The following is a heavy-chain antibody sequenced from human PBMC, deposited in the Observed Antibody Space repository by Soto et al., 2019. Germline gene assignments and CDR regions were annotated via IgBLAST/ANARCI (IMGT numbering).Heavy chain of an antibody. Sequence: QVQLVESGGGVVQPGRSLRLSCAASGFTFSSYGMHWVRQAPGKGLEWVAVIWYDGSNKYYADSVKGRFTISRDNSKNPLYLQMNSLRAEDTAVYYCARALFGTDAFDIWGQGTMVTVSS. CDR3: ARALFGTDAFDI. CDR1: GFTFSSYG. CDR2: IWYDGSNK. J-gene: IGHJ3*02. V-gene: IGHV3-33*01. D-gene: IGHD3-10*02.